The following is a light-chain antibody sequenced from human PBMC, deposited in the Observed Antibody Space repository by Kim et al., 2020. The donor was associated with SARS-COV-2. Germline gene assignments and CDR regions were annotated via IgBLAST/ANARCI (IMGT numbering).Light chain of an antibody. J-gene: IGLJ3*02. CDR3: ATWDSSLSAAHWWV. CDR1: SSNIGNSD. V-gene: IGLV1-51*01. CDR2: DNN. Sequence: QSVLTQPPSVSAAPGQKVSISCSGGSSNIGNSDVTWYQQFPGTAPKLIIYDNNKRPSGIPDRFSCTKSGTSATLGITGLQTGDEADYYCATWDSSLSAAHWWVFGGGTQLTVL.